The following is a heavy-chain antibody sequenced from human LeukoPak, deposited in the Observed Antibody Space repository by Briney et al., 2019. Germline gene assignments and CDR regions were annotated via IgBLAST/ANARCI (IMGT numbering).Heavy chain of an antibody. CDR1: GFTFSSYS. CDR3: ARALTVTTVWFDP. V-gene: IGHV3-21*01. Sequence: GGSLRLSCAASGFTFSSYSMNWVRQAPGKGLEWVSSISISSSYIYYADSVRGRFTISRDNAKNSLYLQMNSLRAEDTAVYYCARALTVTTVWFDPWGQGNLVTVSS. CDR2: ISISSSYI. D-gene: IGHD4-17*01. J-gene: IGHJ5*02.